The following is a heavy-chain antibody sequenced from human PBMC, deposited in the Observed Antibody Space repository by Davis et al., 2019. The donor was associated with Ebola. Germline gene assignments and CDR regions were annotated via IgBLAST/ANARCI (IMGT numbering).Heavy chain of an antibody. Sequence: GESLKISCAASGFTFSSYSMNWVRQAPRKGLEWVSYISSSSSTIYYADSVKGRFTITRDNAKNSLYLQMNSLRAEDTAVYYCARVVLYSVHYWGQGTLVTVSS. D-gene: IGHD3-10*02. V-gene: IGHV3-48*04. CDR2: ISSSSSTI. J-gene: IGHJ4*02. CDR1: GFTFSSYS. CDR3: ARVVLYSVHY.